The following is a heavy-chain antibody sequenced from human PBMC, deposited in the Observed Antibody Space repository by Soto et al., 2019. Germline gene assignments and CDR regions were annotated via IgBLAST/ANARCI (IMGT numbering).Heavy chain of an antibody. CDR1: GFTFSNYW. D-gene: IGHD3-10*01. J-gene: IGHJ3*01. Sequence: EVQLVESGGGLVQAGESLRLSCEASGFTFSNYWMHWVRQVPGKGLVWVSRIKGDVSSMNYADSVKGRITISRDNAKNTVFLQMDSLGAEDTAVYYCARGIPGHYGFDVWGQGTMVTVSS. CDR2: IKGDVSSM. V-gene: IGHV3-74*01. CDR3: ARGIPGHYGFDV.